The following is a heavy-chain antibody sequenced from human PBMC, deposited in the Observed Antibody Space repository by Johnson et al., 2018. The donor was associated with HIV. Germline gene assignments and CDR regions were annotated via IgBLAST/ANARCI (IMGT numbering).Heavy chain of an antibody. J-gene: IGHJ3*01. CDR1: GFTFRSYA. CDR2: IRYDGSDK. D-gene: IGHD6-13*01. Sequence: QVQLVESGGGVVQPGRSLRLSCAASGFTFRSYAMHWVRQAPGKGLEWVAFIRYDGSDKYYGDSVKGRFTISRDNSKNTLYLQMNNLRAEDTSVYYCAKDFGSSSWHAFDVWGQGTMVTVSS. CDR3: AKDFGSSSWHAFDV. V-gene: IGHV3-30*02.